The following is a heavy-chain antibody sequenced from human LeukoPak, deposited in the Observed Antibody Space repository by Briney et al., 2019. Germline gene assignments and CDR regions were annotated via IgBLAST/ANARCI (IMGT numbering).Heavy chain of an antibody. D-gene: IGHD2-2*01. J-gene: IGHJ3*02. CDR2: INHSGST. CDR1: GGSFSGYY. V-gene: IGHV4-34*01. CDR3: ARDSSTSNFDI. Sequence: SETLSLTCAVYGGSFSGYYWSWIRQPPGKGLEWIGEINHSGSTNYNPSLKSRVTISVDTSKNQFSLKLSSVTAADTAVYYCARDSSTSNFDIWGQGTMVTVSS.